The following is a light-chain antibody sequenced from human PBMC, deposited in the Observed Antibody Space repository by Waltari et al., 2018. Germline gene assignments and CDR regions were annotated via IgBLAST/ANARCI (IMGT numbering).Light chain of an antibody. CDR1: QSVSSK. Sequence: EIVMTQSPATLSVSPGERATLSCRASQSVSSKLAWYQQKPGQAPRLLIYGASTRATAIPARFSGSGSGTEFTLTISSLQPEDFATYYCLQHNSYPLTFGGGTKVEIK. CDR3: LQHNSYPLT. J-gene: IGKJ4*01. CDR2: GAS. V-gene: IGKV3-15*01.